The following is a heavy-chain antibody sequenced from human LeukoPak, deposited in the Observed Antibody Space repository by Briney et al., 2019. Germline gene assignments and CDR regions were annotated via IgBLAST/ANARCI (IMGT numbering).Heavy chain of an antibody. CDR3: ASLLAMVPIDY. V-gene: IGHV3-74*01. CDR1: GFTFSSYW. D-gene: IGHD3-10*01. Sequence: GGSLRLSCAASGFTFSSYWMHWVRQAPGKGLVWVSRINSDGSSTSYADSVKGRLTISRDNAKNTLYLQMNSLRAEDTAVYYCASLLAMVPIDYWGQGTLVTVSS. J-gene: IGHJ4*02. CDR2: INSDGSST.